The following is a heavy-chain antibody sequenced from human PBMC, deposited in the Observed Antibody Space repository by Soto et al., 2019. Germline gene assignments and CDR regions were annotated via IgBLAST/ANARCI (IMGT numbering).Heavy chain of an antibody. CDR2: IKQDGSEK. V-gene: IGHV3-7*01. CDR1: GFTFSSYW. CDR3: ARDWFSTVTPFFDY. D-gene: IGHD4-17*01. Sequence: EVQLVESGGGLVQPGGSLRLSCAASGFTFSSYWMSWVRQAPGKGLEWVANIKQDGSEKYYVDSVKGRFTISRDNAKNSLYLQMNSLRAEDTAVYYRARDWFSTVTPFFDYWGQGTLVTVSS. J-gene: IGHJ4*02.